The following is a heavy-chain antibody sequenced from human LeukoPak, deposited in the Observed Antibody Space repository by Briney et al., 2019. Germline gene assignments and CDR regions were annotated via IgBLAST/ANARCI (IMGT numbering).Heavy chain of an antibody. CDR3: AKVRGTYSSGCFFDY. D-gene: IGHD6-19*01. V-gene: IGHV3-9*01. J-gene: IGHJ4*01. Sequence: PGGSLRLSCAASGFTFDNYAMHWVRQAPGKGLEWLSIISWNSGYIGYADSVKGRSTISRDNAKKSLDLQMNSLRAEDTAFYYCAKVRGTYSSGCFFDYWGHGALVTVSS. CDR2: ISWNSGYI. CDR1: GFTFDNYA.